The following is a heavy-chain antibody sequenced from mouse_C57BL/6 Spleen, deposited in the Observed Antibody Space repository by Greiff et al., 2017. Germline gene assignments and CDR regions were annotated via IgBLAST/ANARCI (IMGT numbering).Heavy chain of an antibody. CDR3: ARNYYGSSLYYFDY. D-gene: IGHD1-1*01. V-gene: IGHV1-80*01. J-gene: IGHJ2*01. CDR1: GYAFSRYW. Sequence: QVQLQQSGAELVKPGASVKISCKASGYAFSRYWLNWVKQRPGKGLEWIGQIYPGDGDTNYNGKFKGKATLTADNSSSTAYMQLSSLTSEDSAVYFCARNYYGSSLYYFDYWGQGTTLTVSS. CDR2: IYPGDGDT.